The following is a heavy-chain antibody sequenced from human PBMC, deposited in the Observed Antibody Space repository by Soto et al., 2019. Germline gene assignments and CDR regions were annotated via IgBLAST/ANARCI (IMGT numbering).Heavy chain of an antibody. J-gene: IGHJ5*01. Sequence: EVQLLESGGGLVQPGGSLRLSCATSGFMFGSYAMNWVRQAPGKGLEWVSVISGGGSTTNYADSVRGRFTTSRDRSTDTVYLQMYSLRVEDTAVYYCAKARKYSSPYDSWGQGTLVTVSS. D-gene: IGHD6-19*01. CDR2: ISGGGSTT. CDR3: AKARKYSSPYDS. V-gene: IGHV3-23*01. CDR1: GFMFGSYA.